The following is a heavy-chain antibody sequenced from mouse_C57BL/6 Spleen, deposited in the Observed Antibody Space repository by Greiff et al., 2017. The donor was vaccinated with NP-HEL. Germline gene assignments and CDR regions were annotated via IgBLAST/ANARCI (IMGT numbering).Heavy chain of an antibody. CDR2: IYPGDGDT. Sequence: VQGVESGAELVKPGASVKISCKASGYAFSSYWMNWVKQRPGQGLEWIGQIYPGDGDTNYNGKFKGKATLTADKSSSTAYMQLSSLTSEDSAVYFCARSGLHYYAMDYRGQGTSVTVSS. J-gene: IGHJ4*01. D-gene: IGHD2-2*01. CDR3: ARSGLHYYAMDY. V-gene: IGHV1-80*01. CDR1: GYAFSSYW.